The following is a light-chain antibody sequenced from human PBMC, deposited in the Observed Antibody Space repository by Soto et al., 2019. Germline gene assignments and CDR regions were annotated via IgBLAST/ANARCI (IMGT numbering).Light chain of an antibody. Sequence: QSALTQPPSASGSPGQSVTISCTGTNTDIGAYKYVSWYQQHPGEAPQLIIFDVSNRPSGVSNRFSGSKSGNTASLTISGLQAEDEADYYCSSYTVGSTLYVFGTGTQLTVL. CDR2: DVS. CDR1: NTDIGAYKY. CDR3: SSYTVGSTLYV. V-gene: IGLV2-14*01. J-gene: IGLJ1*01.